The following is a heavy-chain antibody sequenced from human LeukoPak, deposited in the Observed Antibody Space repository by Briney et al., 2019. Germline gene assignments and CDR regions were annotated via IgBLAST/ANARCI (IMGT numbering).Heavy chain of an antibody. J-gene: IGHJ4*02. D-gene: IGHD6-13*01. CDR2: INPNSGGT. Sequence: GASVKVSCKASGYIFSDYYMHWVRQAPGQGLEWMGWINPNSGGTNYAQKFQGRVTMTRDTSISTAYMELSRLRSDDTAVYYCARDRGSSWDYWGQGTLVTVSS. CDR1: GYIFSDYY. CDR3: ARDRGSSWDY. V-gene: IGHV1-2*02.